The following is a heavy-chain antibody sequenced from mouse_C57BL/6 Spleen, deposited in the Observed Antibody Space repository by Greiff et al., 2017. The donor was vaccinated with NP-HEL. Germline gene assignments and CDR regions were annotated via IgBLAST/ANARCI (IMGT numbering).Heavy chain of an antibody. CDR1: GFNIKDDY. Sequence: VHVKQSGAELVRPGASVKLSCTASGFNIKDDYMHWVKQRPEQGLEWIGWIDPENGDTEYASKFQGKATITADTSSNTAYLQLSSLTSEDTAVYYCTTPYYYGSSFYYAMDYWGQGTSVTVSS. V-gene: IGHV14-4*01. CDR3: TTPYYYGSSFYYAMDY. D-gene: IGHD1-1*01. CDR2: IDPENGDT. J-gene: IGHJ4*01.